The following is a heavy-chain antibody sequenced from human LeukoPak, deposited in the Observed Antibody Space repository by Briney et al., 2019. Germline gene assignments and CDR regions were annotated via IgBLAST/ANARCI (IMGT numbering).Heavy chain of an antibody. V-gene: IGHV1-2*06. CDR1: GYTFTGYF. CDR3: ARVGDGLNDAFDI. Sequence: ASVKVSCKASGYTFTGYFMNWVRQAPGLGLEWMGRIDPNNGGTNYAQNFQVRVTMTRDTSISTAYMELSSLRSEDTAVYYCARVGDGLNDAFDIWGQGTMVTVSS. D-gene: IGHD5-24*01. CDR2: IDPNNGGT. J-gene: IGHJ3*02.